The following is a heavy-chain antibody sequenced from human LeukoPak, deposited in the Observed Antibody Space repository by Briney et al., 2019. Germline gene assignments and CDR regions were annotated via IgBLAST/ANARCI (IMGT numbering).Heavy chain of an antibody. Sequence: QAGGSLRLSCAASGFTFSSYWMHWVRQAPGKGLEWVAFIRYDGSNKYYADSVKGRFTISRDNSKNTLYLQMNSLRAEDTAVYYCAKVSGAGIAQGEFDYWGQGTLVTVSS. D-gene: IGHD6-13*01. CDR2: IRYDGSNK. CDR1: GFTFSSYW. V-gene: IGHV3-30*02. J-gene: IGHJ4*02. CDR3: AKVSGAGIAQGEFDY.